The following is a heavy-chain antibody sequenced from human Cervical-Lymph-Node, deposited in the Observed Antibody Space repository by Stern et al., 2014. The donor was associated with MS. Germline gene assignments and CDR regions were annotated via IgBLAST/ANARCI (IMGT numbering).Heavy chain of an antibody. CDR2: ITVSGDIT. J-gene: IGHJ4*02. D-gene: IGHD6-13*01. V-gene: IGHV3-23*04. CDR1: GFTSSSYA. CDR3: AKDSIYSSSRLDY. Sequence: MQLGQSGGGLVQPGGSLRLSCIASGFTSSSYAMSWVRQAPGKGLEWGSAITVSGDITYYADSVKGRFTISRDNSKNTVFLQMNSLRAEDTAVYYCAKDSIYSSSRLDYWGQGTLVTVSS.